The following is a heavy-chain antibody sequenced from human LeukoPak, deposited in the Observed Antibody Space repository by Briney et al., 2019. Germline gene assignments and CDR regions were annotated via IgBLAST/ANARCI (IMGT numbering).Heavy chain of an antibody. V-gene: IGHV3-30-3*01. CDR2: ISYDGSNK. CDR1: GFTFSSYA. D-gene: IGHD2-21*02. CDR3: ARDVTAYYYYGMDV. J-gene: IGHJ6*02. Sequence: PGGSLRLSCAASGFTFSSYAMHWVRQAPGKGLEWVAIISYDGSNKYYADSVKGRFTISRDNSKNTLYLQMNSLRAEDTAVYYCARDVTAYYYYGMDVWGQGTTVTVSS.